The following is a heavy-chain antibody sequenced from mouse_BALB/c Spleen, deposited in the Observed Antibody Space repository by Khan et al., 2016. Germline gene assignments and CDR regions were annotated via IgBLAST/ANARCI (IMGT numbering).Heavy chain of an antibody. J-gene: IGHJ2*01. CDR2: ISTYYGDA. CDR1: GYTFTDYA. CDR3: ARNYRYFDY. Sequence: QVQLQQSGAELVRPGVSVKISCKVSGYTFTDYAMHWVKQSHAKSLEWIGVISTYYGDASYNQTFKGKATMTVDKSSSTAYMELARLTSEDSAIYYCARNYRYFDYWGQGTTLTVSS. V-gene: IGHV1S137*01. D-gene: IGHD2-14*01.